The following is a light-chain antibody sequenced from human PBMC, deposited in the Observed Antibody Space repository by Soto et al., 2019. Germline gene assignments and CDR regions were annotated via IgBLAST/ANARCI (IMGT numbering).Light chain of an antibody. CDR3: AHPISEGPT. Sequence: IDLTHAASGLSVDVGDRGTITSRASQSSSNFLNWYQRKPGQAPKLLIYAASTLQSGVPSRFSGSGSGTYFHHTTCELDPQSFHSYYSAHPISEGPTSAQGTRLEIK. V-gene: IGKV1-39*01. CDR2: AAS. J-gene: IGKJ5*01. CDR1: QSSSNF.